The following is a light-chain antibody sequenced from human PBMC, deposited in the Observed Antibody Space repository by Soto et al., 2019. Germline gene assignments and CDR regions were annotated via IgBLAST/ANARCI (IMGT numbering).Light chain of an antibody. Sequence: QSVLTQPPSASGSPEQSVTISCTGASSDVGGYNYVSWYQQHPGKAPKLMIYEVSKRPSGVPDRFSGSKSGNTASLTVSGLQAEDEADYYCCSYAGSNNLVFGGGTKLTVL. V-gene: IGLV2-8*01. CDR3: CSYAGSNNLV. CDR2: EVS. CDR1: SSDVGGYNY. J-gene: IGLJ2*01.